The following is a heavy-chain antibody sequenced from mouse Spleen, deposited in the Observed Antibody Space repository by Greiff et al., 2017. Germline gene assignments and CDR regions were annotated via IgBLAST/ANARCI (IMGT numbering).Heavy chain of an antibody. J-gene: IGHJ2*01. CDR3: TTYGYDGPFTN. CDR1: GFNIKDYY. D-gene: IGHD2-2*01. CDR2: IDPEDGDT. Sequence: VQLQQSGAELVRPGASVKLSCTASGFNIKDYYMHWVKQRPEQGLEWIGRIDPEDGDTEYAPKFPGKATMTADTSSNPAYLQLSSLTSEDTAVYYCTTYGYDGPFTNWGQGTTLTVSS. V-gene: IGHV14-1*01.